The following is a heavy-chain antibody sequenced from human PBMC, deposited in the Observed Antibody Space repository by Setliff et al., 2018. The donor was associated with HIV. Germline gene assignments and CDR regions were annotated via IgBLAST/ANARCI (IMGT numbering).Heavy chain of an antibody. Sequence: GGSLRLSCAASGFTFSSYGMHWVRQAPGKGLEWVAVIWSDGSSKYYADSVKGRFTISRDNSKNTLYLQMNSLRAEDTAVYYCAKDRRLVTWTLDYWGQGTLVTVSS. CDR3: AKDRRLVTWTLDY. J-gene: IGHJ4*02. D-gene: IGHD2-21*02. CDR1: GFTFSSYG. V-gene: IGHV3-30*02. CDR2: IWSDGSSK.